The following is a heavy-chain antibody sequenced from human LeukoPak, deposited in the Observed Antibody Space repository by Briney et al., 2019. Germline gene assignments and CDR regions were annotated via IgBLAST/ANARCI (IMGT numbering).Heavy chain of an antibody. V-gene: IGHV1-69*05. CDR3: ARVDRYHYYLDV. CDR1: GGTFSSYS. J-gene: IGHJ6*03. Sequence: SVKVSCKASGGTFSSYSITWVRQAPGQGLEWMGGIVPLFNTANYAQQFQGRVTITTDESTSTAYMELSSLRFEDTAMYYCARVDRYHYYLDVWGKGTTVTVSS. CDR2: IVPLFNTA.